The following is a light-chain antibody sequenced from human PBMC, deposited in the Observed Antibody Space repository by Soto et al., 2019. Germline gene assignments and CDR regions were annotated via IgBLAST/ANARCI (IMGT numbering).Light chain of an antibody. CDR3: ASYTSSATYV. Sequence: QSALTQPASVSGSPGQSITISCTGTSSDVGGYNYVSWYQQHPGKAPKLMIYDVTNRPSGVSSRFSGSKSGNTASLTISGLQAEDEADYYCASYTSSATYVIGIGTKLTVL. V-gene: IGLV2-14*01. CDR2: DVT. J-gene: IGLJ1*01. CDR1: SSDVGGYNY.